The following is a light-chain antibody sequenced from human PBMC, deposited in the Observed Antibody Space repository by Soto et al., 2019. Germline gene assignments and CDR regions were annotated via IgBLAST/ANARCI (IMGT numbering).Light chain of an antibody. Sequence: QAVLTQPASVSGSPGQSITISCTGTSSDVGGCNYVSWYQHHPGKAPKLIIYDVTNRPSGVSNPFSGSKSGNTASLTISGLQPEDESDYYCSSYTTSNTRQIAFGTGTKVTVL. CDR3: SSYTTSNTRQIA. J-gene: IGLJ1*01. V-gene: IGLV2-14*03. CDR2: DVT. CDR1: SSDVGGCNY.